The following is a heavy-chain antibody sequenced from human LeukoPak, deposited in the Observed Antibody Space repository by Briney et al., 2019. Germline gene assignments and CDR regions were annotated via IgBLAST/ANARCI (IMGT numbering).Heavy chain of an antibody. V-gene: IGHV4-34*01. CDR1: GGSFSGYY. CDR3: ARAATSLTIFGVVIGRHYYYMDV. Sequence: PSETLSLTCAVYGGSFSGYYWSWIRQPPGKGLEWIGEINHSGSTSYNPSLKSRVTISVDTSKNQFSLKLSSVTAADTAVYYCARAATSLTIFGVVIGRHYYYMDVWGKGTTVTVSS. D-gene: IGHD3-3*01. J-gene: IGHJ6*03. CDR2: INHSGST.